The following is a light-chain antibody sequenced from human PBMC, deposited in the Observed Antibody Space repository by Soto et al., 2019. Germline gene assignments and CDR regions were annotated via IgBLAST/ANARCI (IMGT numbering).Light chain of an antibody. Sequence: VLTQSPGTLSLSPGERATLSCRASQSVRSSYLAWYQQKPGQAPRLLIYGGSNRATGIPDRFSGSGSGTDFTLTISRLEPEDSAVYFCQQYDWSPKSTFGQGTKLEIK. J-gene: IGKJ2*01. CDR3: QQYDWSPKST. CDR1: QSVRSSY. CDR2: GGS. V-gene: IGKV3-20*01.